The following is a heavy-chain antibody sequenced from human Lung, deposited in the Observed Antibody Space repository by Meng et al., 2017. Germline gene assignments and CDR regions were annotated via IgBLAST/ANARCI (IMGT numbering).Heavy chain of an antibody. V-gene: IGHV4-4*02. J-gene: IGHJ4*02. CDR1: GGSIRSDNW. Sequence: QVQLPESGPGLVKPSGTLSLTCAVSGGSIRSDNWWSWVRQPPGKGLEWSGEIYHSGSTNYNPSLKSRITISVDKPKNQFSLTLSSVTAADTAVYYCTKNDFYCLGYWGQGTLVTVSS. D-gene: IGHD2-21*01. CDR3: TKNDFYCLGY. CDR2: IYHSGST.